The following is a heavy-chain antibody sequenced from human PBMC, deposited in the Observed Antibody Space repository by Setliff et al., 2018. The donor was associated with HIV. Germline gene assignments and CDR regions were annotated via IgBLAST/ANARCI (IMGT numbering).Heavy chain of an antibody. Sequence: GGSLRLSCATSGFIFKTYDIHWVRQAPGKGLEWVTFIRFNGNDKYYADSVKGRFTVSRDNAKNSLYLQMNILRAEDTAVYYCATDVDTATVFWGSHYLDYWGQGTLVTVSS. V-gene: IGHV3-30*02. CDR2: IRFNGNDK. CDR1: GFIFKTYD. J-gene: IGHJ4*02. D-gene: IGHD5-18*01. CDR3: ATDVDTATVFWGSHYLDY.